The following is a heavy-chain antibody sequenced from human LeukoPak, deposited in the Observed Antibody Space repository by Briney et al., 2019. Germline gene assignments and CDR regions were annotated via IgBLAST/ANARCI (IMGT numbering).Heavy chain of an antibody. CDR3: AKDGDYPGILDAFDI. V-gene: IGHV3-33*06. Sequence: GRSLRLSCAASGFTFSNYAMHWVPQAPGEGLEGVAVIWNDGSKNDYADSVKGRYSISRDNSKNTVYLQMNSLRVEDTAMYYCAKDGDYPGILDAFDIWGQGTMVTVSS. CDR2: IWNDGSKN. D-gene: IGHD4-11*01. J-gene: IGHJ3*02. CDR1: GFTFSNYA.